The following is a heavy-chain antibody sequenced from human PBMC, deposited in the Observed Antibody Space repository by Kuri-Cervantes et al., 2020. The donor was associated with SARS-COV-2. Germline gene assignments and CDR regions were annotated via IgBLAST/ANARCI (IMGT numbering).Heavy chain of an antibody. CDR1: GGTFSSYA. Sequence: SVKVSCKASGGTFSSYAISWVRQAPGQGLEWMGRIIPIFGTANYAQKFQGRVTITADESTSTAYMELSSLRSEDTAVYYCARDRPYENTIFGMVPSHDWYFDLWGRGTLVTVSS. CDR2: IIPIFGTA. J-gene: IGHJ2*01. CDR3: ARDRPYENTIFGMVPSHDWYFDL. V-gene: IGHV1-69*13. D-gene: IGHD3-3*01.